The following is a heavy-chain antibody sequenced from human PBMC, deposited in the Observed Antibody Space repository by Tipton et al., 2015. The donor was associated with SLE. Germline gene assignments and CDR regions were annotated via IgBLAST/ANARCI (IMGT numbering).Heavy chain of an antibody. Sequence: TLSLTCAVYGGSFSGYAWSWVRQPPGKGLEWIGEVSHTRSTNYNPSLKSRGTISLDTSNNQFSLRLSSVTAADTAVYYCARGVSGYFHYCYMDVWGKGTTVTVPS. D-gene: IGHD3-16*01. CDR2: VSHTRST. V-gene: IGHV4-34*01. CDR1: GGSFSGYA. J-gene: IGHJ6*03. CDR3: ARGVSGYFHYCYMDV.